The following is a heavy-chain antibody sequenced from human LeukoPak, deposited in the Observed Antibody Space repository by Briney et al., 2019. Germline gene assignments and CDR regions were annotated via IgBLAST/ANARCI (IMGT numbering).Heavy chain of an antibody. J-gene: IGHJ4*02. CDR3: ARSRYYYDSSGSYYFDY. V-gene: IGHV4-59*01. CDR1: GGSISSYY. D-gene: IGHD3-22*01. Sequence: SETLSLTCTVSGGSISSYYWSWIRQPPGKGLEWIGYIYYSGSTNYNPSLKSRVTISVDTSKNQFSLKLSSVTSADTAVYYCARSRYYYDSSGSYYFDYWGQGTLVTVSS. CDR2: IYYSGST.